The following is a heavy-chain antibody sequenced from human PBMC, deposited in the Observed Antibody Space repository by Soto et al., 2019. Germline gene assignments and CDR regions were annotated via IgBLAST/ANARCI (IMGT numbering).Heavy chain of an antibody. CDR2: ISAYNGNT. CDR1: GYTFTSYG. J-gene: IGHJ4*02. V-gene: IGHV1-18*01. D-gene: IGHD3-3*01. CDR3: ARDQVYYDFWSGYYPIDNFDY. Sequence: QVQLVPSGAEVKKPGASVKVSCKASGYTFTSYGISWVRQAPGQGLEWMGWISAYNGNTNYAQKIHGRATMTTDTPTSPAYMELRSVRSDGTAVYYCARDQVYYDFWSGYYPIDNFDYWGQGTLVTVSS.